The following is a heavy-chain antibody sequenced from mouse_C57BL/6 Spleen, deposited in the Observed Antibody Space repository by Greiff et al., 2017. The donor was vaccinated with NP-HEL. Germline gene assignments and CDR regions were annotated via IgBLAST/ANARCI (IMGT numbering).Heavy chain of an antibody. V-gene: IGHV1-82*01. CDR3: ARRTVTGYAMDY. J-gene: IGHJ4*01. D-gene: IGHD2-5*01. CDR2: IYPGDGDT. CDR1: GYAFSSSW. Sequence: QVQLQQSGPELVKPGASVKISCKASGYAFSSSWMNWVKQRPGTGLEWIGRIYPGDGDTNYNGKFKGKATLTADKSSSTAYMQLSSLTSEDSAVYFCARRTVTGYAMDYWGQGTSVTVSS.